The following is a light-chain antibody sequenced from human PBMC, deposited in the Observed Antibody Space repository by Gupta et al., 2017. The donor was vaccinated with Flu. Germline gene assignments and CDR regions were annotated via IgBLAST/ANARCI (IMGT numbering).Light chain of an antibody. J-gene: IGLJ2*01. CDR3: CSYASSSTFVI. V-gene: IGLV2-23*01. Sequence: QSALTQPASVSGSPGQSITISCTGSSSDVGTYNLFSSYHHDPRKDPHLMIYDGSKRPSAFSNHFSCSNTGNTTSLTITSLQAEDEADYYYCSYASSSTFVIFGGGTKLSVL. CDR2: DGS. CDR1: SSDVGTYNL.